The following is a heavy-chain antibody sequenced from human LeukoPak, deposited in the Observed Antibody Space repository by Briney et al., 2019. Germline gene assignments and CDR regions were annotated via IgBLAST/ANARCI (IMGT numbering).Heavy chain of an antibody. D-gene: IGHD6-19*01. V-gene: IGHV3-15*01. CDR1: GITFSNAW. CDR3: TTYGSGSCPV. CDR2: ISRGTNGETT. J-gene: IGHJ4*02. Sequence: PGESLRLSCAASGITFSNAWMTWARQPPGPGMEWVGRISRGTNGETTDYGAPVKGRFTMSRDYSTNTLYLQMNSMKPEDTAVYYCTTYGSGSCPVWGQGTLVAVSS.